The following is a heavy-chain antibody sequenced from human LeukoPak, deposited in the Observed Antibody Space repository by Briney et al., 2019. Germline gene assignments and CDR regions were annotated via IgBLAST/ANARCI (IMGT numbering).Heavy chain of an antibody. CDR3: ARSYDGSGFSD. CDR1: GFTFSSYI. V-gene: IGHV3-21*01. Sequence: KPGRSLRLSCAASGFTFSSYIMNWVRQAPGKGLEWVSSITNSSSYIYYADSVKGRFTSSRDNAKNSLYLQMNSLRADDTAVYYCARSYDGSGFSDWGQGTLVTVSS. J-gene: IGHJ4*02. CDR2: ITNSSSYI. D-gene: IGHD3-3*01.